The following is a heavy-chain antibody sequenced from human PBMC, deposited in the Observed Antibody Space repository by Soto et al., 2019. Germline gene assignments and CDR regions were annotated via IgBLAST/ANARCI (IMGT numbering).Heavy chain of an antibody. CDR1: GYTFTSYY. Sequence: QVQLVQSGAEVKKPGASVKVSCKASGYTFTSYYMHWVRQAPGQGLEWMGIINPSGGSTSYAQKFQGRVTMTRDTSTSTVYMELSSLRSEDTAVYYCARDLIYCSGGSCYYYYYMDVWGKGTTVTVSS. CDR2: INPSGGST. CDR3: ARDLIYCSGGSCYYYYYMDV. J-gene: IGHJ6*03. D-gene: IGHD2-15*01. V-gene: IGHV1-46*03.